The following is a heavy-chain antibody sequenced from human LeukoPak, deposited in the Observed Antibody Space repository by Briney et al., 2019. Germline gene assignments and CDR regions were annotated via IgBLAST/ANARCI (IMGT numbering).Heavy chain of an antibody. J-gene: IGHJ5*02. Sequence: GESLKISCETSGYSFSSFWIGWVRQIPGTGREWVGAIYPDDSDTRYSPSLQGHVAISADKSVRTAYLQWSSLKASDTAMYYCVRQRGASGTINWLDPWGQGTLVTVSS. V-gene: IGHV5-51*01. CDR2: IYPDDSDT. CDR3: VRQRGASGTINWLDP. CDR1: GYSFSSFW. D-gene: IGHD3-10*01.